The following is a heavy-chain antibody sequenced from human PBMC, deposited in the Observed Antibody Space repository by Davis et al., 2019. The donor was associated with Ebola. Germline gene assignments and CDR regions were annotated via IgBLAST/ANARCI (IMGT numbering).Heavy chain of an antibody. CDR2: FSNSAGST. CDR3: AKSGAYYYYSMNV. Sequence: PGGSLRLSCAASGFTFNSYYMSWVRQAPGKGLEWVSTFSNSAGSTYYADFVKGRFTISRDNSKNTLDLQMNSLRAEDTAIYYCAKSGAYYYYSMNVWGQGTTVTVSS. CDR1: GFTFNSYY. V-gene: IGHV3-23*01. J-gene: IGHJ6*02. D-gene: IGHD1-26*01.